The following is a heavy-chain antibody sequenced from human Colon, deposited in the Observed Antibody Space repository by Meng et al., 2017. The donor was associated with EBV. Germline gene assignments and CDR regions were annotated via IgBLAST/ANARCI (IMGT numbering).Heavy chain of an antibody. Sequence: EVPVGGAGGGLIPPGGSLGLSCAASGFTVSSNYMTWVRQAPGKGLEWVSVIYSGGGTYLADSVKGRFTISRDNSKNTLYLQMNSLRAEDTAVYYCARYGDYAPKDWGQGTLVTVSS. J-gene: IGHJ4*02. CDR3: ARYGDYAPKD. CDR2: IYSGGGT. V-gene: IGHV3-53*01. CDR1: GFTVSSNY. D-gene: IGHD4-17*01.